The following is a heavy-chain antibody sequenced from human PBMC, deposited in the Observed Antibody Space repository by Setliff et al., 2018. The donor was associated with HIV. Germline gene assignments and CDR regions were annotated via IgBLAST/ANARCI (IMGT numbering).Heavy chain of an antibody. CDR1: GGSISSSRYY. Sequence: PSETLSLTCTVSGGSISSSRYYWGWIRQPPGKGLEWIASIYFSGNTRYNPSLKSRVTISVDTSKNQFSLKLRSVTASDTAVYYCARVGGVLTGTPHFDFWGQGILVTVSS. V-gene: IGHV4-39*01. D-gene: IGHD3-9*01. CDR2: IYFSGNT. J-gene: IGHJ4*02. CDR3: ARVGGVLTGTPHFDF.